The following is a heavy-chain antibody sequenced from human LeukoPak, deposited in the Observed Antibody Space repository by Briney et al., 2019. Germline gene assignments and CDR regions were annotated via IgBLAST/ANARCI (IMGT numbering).Heavy chain of an antibody. CDR3: ARHGQLFRGYFDY. J-gene: IGHJ4*02. V-gene: IGHV4-39*01. CDR1: GDSISSSNYF. Sequence: SETLSLTCTVSGDSISSSNYFWGWIRQPPGKGLEWIGSMFYYGSTYYNASLKSRVTISLDTSKKQFSLKLSSVAAADTAVYYCARHGQLFRGYFDYWGQGTLVTVSS. D-gene: IGHD1-1*01. CDR2: MFYYGST.